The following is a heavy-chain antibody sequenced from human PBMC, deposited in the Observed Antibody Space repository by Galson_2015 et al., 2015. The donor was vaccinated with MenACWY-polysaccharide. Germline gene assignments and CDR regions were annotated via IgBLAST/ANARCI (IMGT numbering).Heavy chain of an antibody. Sequence: SVKVSCKASGYTFTGYYMHWVRQAPGQGLEWMGRINPNSGGTNYAQKFQGRVTMTRDTSISTAYMELSRLRSDDTAVYYCARAKELGNWFDPWGQGTLVTVSS. J-gene: IGHJ5*02. V-gene: IGHV1-2*06. D-gene: IGHD7-27*01. CDR3: ARAKELGNWFDP. CDR2: INPNSGGT. CDR1: GYTFTGYY.